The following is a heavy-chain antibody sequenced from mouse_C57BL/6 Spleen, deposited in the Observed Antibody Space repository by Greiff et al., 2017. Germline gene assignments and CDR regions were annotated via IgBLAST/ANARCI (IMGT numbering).Heavy chain of an antibody. Sequence: QVQLQQPGAELVMPGASVKLSCKASGYTFTSYWMHWVKQRPGQGLEWIGEIDPSDSSTNYNQKFKGKSTLTVDKSSSTAYMQLSSLTSEDSAVYYWASVFPFDVWGTGTTVTVAS. CDR3: ASVFPFDV. J-gene: IGHJ1*03. V-gene: IGHV1-69*01. CDR2: IDPSDSST. CDR1: GYTFTSYW.